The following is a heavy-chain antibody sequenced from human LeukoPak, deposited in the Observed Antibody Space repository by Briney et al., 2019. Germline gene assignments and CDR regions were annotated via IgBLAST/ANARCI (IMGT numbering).Heavy chain of an antibody. CDR2: ISGSGGST. CDR1: GFTFSSYA. J-gene: IGHJ4*02. V-gene: IGHV3-23*01. Sequence: GGSLRLSCAASGFTFSSYAMSWVRQAPGKGLEWVSAISGSGGSTYYADSVKGRLTISRDNSKNTLYLQMNSLRAEGTAVYYCAKGHGYCTNGVCYPKYYFDYWGQGTLVTVSS. D-gene: IGHD2-8*01. CDR3: AKGHGYCTNGVCYPKYYFDY.